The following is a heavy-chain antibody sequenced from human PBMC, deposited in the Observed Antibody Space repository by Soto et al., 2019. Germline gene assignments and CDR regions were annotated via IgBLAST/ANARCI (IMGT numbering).Heavy chain of an antibody. CDR1: GDSLDSGDSY. D-gene: IGHD1-20*01. V-gene: IGHV4-39*01. Sequence: SETLSLTCTVSGDSLDSGDSYWDWLRQSPGKGPEWIGSVFYTGFTSYNPSLESRVSVSVDTSKSQFSLKLSAVTAADTAVYYCATSQKGYNWNYFDHWGQGALVTVSS. CDR2: VFYTGFT. J-gene: IGHJ4*02. CDR3: ATSQKGYNWNYFDH.